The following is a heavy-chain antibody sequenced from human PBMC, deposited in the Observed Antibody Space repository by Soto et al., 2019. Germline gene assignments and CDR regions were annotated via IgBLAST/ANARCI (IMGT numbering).Heavy chain of an antibody. CDR3: ARGQGAAAGHSNFDY. Sequence: SETLSLTCAVSGGSISGTTYSWRWIRQPPGKGLEWIGYIYDSGNTYYNPSLKSQFSISVDRSKNQFSLKLSSVTAADTAVYYCARGQGAAAGHSNFDYWGQGALVTVS. J-gene: IGHJ4*02. CDR2: IYDSGNT. D-gene: IGHD6-13*01. CDR1: GGSISGTTYS. V-gene: IGHV4-30-2*01.